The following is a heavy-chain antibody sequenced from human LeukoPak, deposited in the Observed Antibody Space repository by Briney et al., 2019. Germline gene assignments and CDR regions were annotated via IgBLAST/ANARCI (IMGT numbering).Heavy chain of an antibody. CDR3: ARTTEGGYTYGYFYYYYMDV. D-gene: IGHD5-18*01. Sequence: PSETLSLTCTVSGVSIGSSSYYWGWIRQPPGKGLEWIGSIYYSGSTYYNPSLKSRVTISVDTSKNQFSLKLTSVTAADTAVYYCARTTEGGYTYGYFYYYYMDVWGKGTTVTISS. CDR1: GVSIGSSSYY. V-gene: IGHV4-39*07. J-gene: IGHJ6*03. CDR2: IYYSGST.